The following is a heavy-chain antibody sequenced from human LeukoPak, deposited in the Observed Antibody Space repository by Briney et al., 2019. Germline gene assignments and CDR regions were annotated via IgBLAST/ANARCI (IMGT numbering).Heavy chain of an antibody. CDR2: ISGSGGST. Sequence: GGSLRLSCAASGFTFSGYAMSWVRQAPGKGLEWVSAISGSGGSTYYADSVKGRFTISRDNSKNTLYLQMNSLRAEDTAVYYCAKSVMITFGGVIGAFDIWGQGTMVTVSS. CDR3: AKSVMITFGGVIGAFDI. CDR1: GFTFSGYA. J-gene: IGHJ3*02. V-gene: IGHV3-23*01. D-gene: IGHD3-16*02.